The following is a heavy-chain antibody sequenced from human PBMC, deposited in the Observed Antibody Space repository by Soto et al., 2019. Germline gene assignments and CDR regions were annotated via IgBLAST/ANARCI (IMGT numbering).Heavy chain of an antibody. CDR1: GGSTSSGGYS. D-gene: IGHD6-19*01. V-gene: IGHV4-30-2*01. Sequence: QLQLQESGSGLVKPSQTLSHTCAVSGGSTSSGGYSWSWLRQPPGKGLEWIGYISHSGSTYYNPSLKSRVTISVDTSKNQFSLRLSSVTAADTAVYYCARGGLLPDYWGQGTLVTVSS. CDR2: ISHSGST. CDR3: ARGGLLPDY. J-gene: IGHJ4*02.